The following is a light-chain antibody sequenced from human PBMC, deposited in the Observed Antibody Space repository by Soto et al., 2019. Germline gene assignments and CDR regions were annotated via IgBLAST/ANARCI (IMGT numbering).Light chain of an antibody. V-gene: IGKV1-5*01. Sequence: DIQMTQSPSTLSASVGDRVTITCRASQSISSWLAWYQQKPGKAPKLLIYDASSFESGVPSRFSGSGSGTEFTLTISSLQPDDFATYYCQQYNSYLVTFGGGTKVEIK. CDR2: DAS. CDR1: QSISSW. J-gene: IGKJ4*01. CDR3: QQYNSYLVT.